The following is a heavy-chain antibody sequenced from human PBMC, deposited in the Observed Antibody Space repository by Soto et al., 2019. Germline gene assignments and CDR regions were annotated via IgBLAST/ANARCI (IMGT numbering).Heavy chain of an antibody. CDR1: DGNIINYG. D-gene: IGHD5-18*01. CDR2: IYYSGST. V-gene: IGHV4-59*08. Sequence: SETKCVTSTVADGNIINYGWSWILKKTGKGLEWIGYIYYSGSTYYNPSLKGRVPISVDTSKNQFSLKLSSVTAADTAVYYCARHRYSYGVYYFDYWGQGTLVTVSS. J-gene: IGHJ4*02. CDR3: ARHRYSYGVYYFDY.